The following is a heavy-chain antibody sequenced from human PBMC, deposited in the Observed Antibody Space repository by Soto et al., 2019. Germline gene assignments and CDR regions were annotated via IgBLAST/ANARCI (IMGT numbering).Heavy chain of an antibody. V-gene: IGHV3-23*01. CDR3: AKAIGVHTLHGMGV. CDR2: ISGGDGST. Sequence: GGSLRLSCAASGFTFRTYAMTWVRQTPGKGLKWVASISGGDGSTNYADSVKGRFTISRDNSRNTLYLQMNSLRAEDTAVYYCAKAIGVHTLHGMGVWGQGTKVTVYS. J-gene: IGHJ6*02. CDR1: GFTFRTYA. D-gene: IGHD1-1*01.